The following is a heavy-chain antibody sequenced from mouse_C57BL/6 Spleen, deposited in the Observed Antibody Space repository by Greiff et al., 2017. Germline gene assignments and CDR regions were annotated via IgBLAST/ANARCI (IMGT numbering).Heavy chain of an antibody. D-gene: IGHD3-2*02. V-gene: IGHV1-55*01. J-gene: IGHJ3*01. CDR3: ARERDSSGTGVFAY. CDR2: IYPGSGST. CDR1: GYTFTSYW. Sequence: QVQLQQPGAELVKPGASVKMSCKASGYTFTSYWITWVKQRPGQGLEWIGDIYPGSGSTNYNEKFKSKATLTVDTSSSTAYMQLSSRTSEDSAVYYCARERDSSGTGVFAYWGQGTLVTVSA.